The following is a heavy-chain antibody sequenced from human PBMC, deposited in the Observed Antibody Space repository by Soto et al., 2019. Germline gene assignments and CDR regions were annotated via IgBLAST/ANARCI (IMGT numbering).Heavy chain of an antibody. D-gene: IGHD3-16*02. CDR2: IYYSGST. V-gene: IGHV4-31*03. J-gene: IGHJ5*02. CDR3: ARVVRSLYDFDP. Sequence: SETLSLTCTVSGGSISSGGYYWSWIRQHPGKGLEWIGYIYYSGSTYYNPSLKSRVTISVDTSKNQFSLKLSSVTAADTAVYYCARVVRSLYDFDPWGQGTLVTVSS. CDR1: GGSISSGGYY.